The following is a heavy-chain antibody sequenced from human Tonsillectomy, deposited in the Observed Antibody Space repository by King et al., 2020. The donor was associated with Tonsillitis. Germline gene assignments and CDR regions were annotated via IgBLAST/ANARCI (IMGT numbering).Heavy chain of an antibody. Sequence: QLQESGPGLVKPSQTVSLTCTVSGCSIIGPHYSWRWIRQAPGKGLAWIGYIYYTGRTFYNPSLKSRVTVSVDTSNNQFSLTMNSVTAADTAVYYCARASFDISRAYCAWFNPWGQGTLVTVSS. V-gene: IGHV4-30-4*07. CDR1: GCSIIGPHYS. D-gene: IGHD3-9*01. CDR2: IYYTGRT. CDR3: ARASFDISRAYCAWFNP. J-gene: IGHJ5*02.